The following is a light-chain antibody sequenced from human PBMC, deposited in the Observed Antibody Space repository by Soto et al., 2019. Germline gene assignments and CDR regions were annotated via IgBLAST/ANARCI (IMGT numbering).Light chain of an antibody. CDR1: SSDIGAYNY. V-gene: IGLV2-8*01. Sequence: QSVLTQSPSASGSPGQSVTISCTGTSSDIGAYNYVSWYQQHPGKAPKLMIHEVSKRPSGVPDRFSGSKSGNTASLTVSGLQAEDEADYYCSSYAGSNDRWVFGGGTKVTVL. CDR2: EVS. CDR3: SSYAGSNDRWV. J-gene: IGLJ3*02.